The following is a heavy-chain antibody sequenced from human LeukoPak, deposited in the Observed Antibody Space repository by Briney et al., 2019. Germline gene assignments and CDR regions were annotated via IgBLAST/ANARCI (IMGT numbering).Heavy chain of an antibody. Sequence: PGGSLRLSCAASGFTFSSYAMSWVRQAPGKGLEWVSAISGSGGSTYYADSVKGRFTISRDNSKNTLYLQMNSLRAEDTAVYYCAKDTRRYYYGSGSPGYDYWGQGTLVTVSS. CDR2: ISGSGGST. D-gene: IGHD3-10*01. CDR1: GFTFSSYA. CDR3: AKDTRRYYYGSGSPGYDY. V-gene: IGHV3-23*01. J-gene: IGHJ4*02.